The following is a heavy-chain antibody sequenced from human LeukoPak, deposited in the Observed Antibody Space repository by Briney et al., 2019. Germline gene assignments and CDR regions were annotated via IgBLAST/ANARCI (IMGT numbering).Heavy chain of an antibody. CDR3: ATQATSGWHFS. CDR2: INPNSGGT. CDR1: GYTFTGYY. Sequence: ASVKVSCKASGYTFTGYYMHWVRQAPGQGPEWMGWINPNSGGTNYARKFQGRVTMARDTSLSTVYMELSRLRSDDTAVYYCATQATSGWHFSWGQGTLVTVSS. D-gene: IGHD2-2*01. V-gene: IGHV1-2*02. J-gene: IGHJ5*02.